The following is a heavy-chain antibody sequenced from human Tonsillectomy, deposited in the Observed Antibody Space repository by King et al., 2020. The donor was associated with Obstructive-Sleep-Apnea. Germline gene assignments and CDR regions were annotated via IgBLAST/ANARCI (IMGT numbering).Heavy chain of an antibody. J-gene: IGHJ4*02. CDR2: IYDTGST. CDR3: ARSIAASGVLDY. CDR1: GGSLNIYF. D-gene: IGHD3-16*01. Sequence: QLQESGPGLVEPSETLSLTCTVSGGSLNIYFWSWIRQPPGRGLEWIGYIYDTGSTKYNPSLKSRVSMSLDTSKNQFSLKLSDVTAADTAVYYCARSIAASGVLDYWGQGSQVTVTS. V-gene: IGHV4-59*08.